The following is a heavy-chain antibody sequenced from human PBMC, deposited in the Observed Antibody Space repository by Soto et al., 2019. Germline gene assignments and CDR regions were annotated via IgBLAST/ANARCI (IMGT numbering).Heavy chain of an antibody. J-gene: IGHJ4*02. Sequence: QVQLHESGPGLVQPSETLSLTCTVSGGFIRGYYWNWIRQPPGKGPEWIGEIYNSGSTNYNASFESRVTISSDTSRNQFSLKLISVTAADTAMYFCARSRHTLTGREYFDYWGQGILVTVSS. CDR2: IYNSGST. V-gene: IGHV4-59*01. CDR3: ARSRHTLTGREYFDY. D-gene: IGHD3-9*01. CDR1: GGFIRGYY.